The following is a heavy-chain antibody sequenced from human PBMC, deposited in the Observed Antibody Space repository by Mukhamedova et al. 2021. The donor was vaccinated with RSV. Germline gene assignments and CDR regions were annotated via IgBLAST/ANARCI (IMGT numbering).Heavy chain of an antibody. Sequence: MGGKGLERMGIIYPGDSDTRYSPSFQGQVTISADKSISTAYLQWSSLKASDTAMYYCARPVETAIDYWGQGTLVTVSS. J-gene: IGHJ4*02. D-gene: IGHD5-18*01. V-gene: IGHV5-51*01. CDR3: ARPVETAIDY. CDR2: IYPGDSDT.